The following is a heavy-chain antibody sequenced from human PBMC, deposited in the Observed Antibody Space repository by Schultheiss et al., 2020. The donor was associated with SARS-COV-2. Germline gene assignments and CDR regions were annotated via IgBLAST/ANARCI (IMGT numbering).Heavy chain of an antibody. CDR1: GGSFSGYY. V-gene: IGHV4-34*01. CDR3: ARDPRVVVPATTYYGMDV. D-gene: IGHD2-2*01. Sequence: SQTLSLTCAVYGGSFSGYYWSWIRQPPGKGLEWIGEINHSGSTNYNPSLKSRVTISVDTSKNQFSLKLSSVTAADTAVYYCARDPRVVVPATTYYGMDVWGQGTTVTVSS. J-gene: IGHJ6*02. CDR2: INHSGST.